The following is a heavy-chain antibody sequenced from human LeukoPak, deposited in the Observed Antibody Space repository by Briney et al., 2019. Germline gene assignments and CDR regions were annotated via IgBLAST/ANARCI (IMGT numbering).Heavy chain of an antibody. Sequence: SETLSLTCTVSGGSISSGGYYWSWIRQHPGKGLEWIGYIYYSGSTYYNPSLKSRVTISVDTSKNQFSLKLSSVTAADTAVYCCARTGYCSSTSCLGHSNWFDPWGQGTLVTVSS. CDR1: GGSISSGGYY. CDR2: IYYSGST. V-gene: IGHV4-31*03. D-gene: IGHD2-2*01. CDR3: ARTGYCSSTSCLGHSNWFDP. J-gene: IGHJ5*02.